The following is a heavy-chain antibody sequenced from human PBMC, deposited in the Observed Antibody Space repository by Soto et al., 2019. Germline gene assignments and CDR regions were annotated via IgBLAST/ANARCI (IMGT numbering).Heavy chain of an antibody. D-gene: IGHD6-6*01. CDR2: IKQDGSDK. CDR1: GFTFSSYW. V-gene: IGHV3-7*05. Sequence: EVQLVESGGGLVQPGGSLRLSCAASGFTFSSYWMSWVRQAPGKGLEWVANIKQDGSDKYYVDSVKGRFTISRDNAKNSQYLQMNTQTAEDTAIYYCAKVKSLAGQEWGQGTLVTVAS. J-gene: IGHJ4*02. CDR3: AKVKSLAGQE.